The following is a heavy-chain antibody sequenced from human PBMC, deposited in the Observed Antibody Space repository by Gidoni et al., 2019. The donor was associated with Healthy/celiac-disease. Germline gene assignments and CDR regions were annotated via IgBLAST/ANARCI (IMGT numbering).Heavy chain of an antibody. D-gene: IGHD3-9*01. CDR2: ISYDGSNK. Sequence: QVQLVESGGGVVQPGRSLRLSCAASGFTFSSYAMHGVRQAPGKGLEWVAVISYDGSNKYYADSVKGRFTISRDNSKNTRYLQMNSLRAEDTAVYYCARESWDDILTGYYYFDYWGQGTLVTVSS. V-gene: IGHV3-30-3*01. CDR3: ARESWDDILTGYYYFDY. CDR1: GFTFSSYA. J-gene: IGHJ4*02.